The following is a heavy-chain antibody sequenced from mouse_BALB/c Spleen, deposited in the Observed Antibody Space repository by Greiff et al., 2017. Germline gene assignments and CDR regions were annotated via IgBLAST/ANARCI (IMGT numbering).Heavy chain of an antibody. CDR3: ARQNYGSSYGY. CDR1: GYTFTSYY. V-gene: IGHV1S56*01. J-gene: IGHJ2*01. CDR2: IYPGDGST. Sequence: QVQLQQSGPELVKPGASVKMSCKASGYTFTSYYIHWVKQRPGQGLEWIGWIYPGDGSTKYNEQFKGKTTLTADKSSSTAYMLLSSLTSEDSAIYFCARQNYGSSYGYWGQGTTLTVSS. D-gene: IGHD1-1*01.